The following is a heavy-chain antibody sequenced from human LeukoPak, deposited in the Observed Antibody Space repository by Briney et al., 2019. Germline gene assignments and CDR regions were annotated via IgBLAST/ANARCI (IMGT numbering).Heavy chain of an antibody. J-gene: IGHJ4*02. Sequence: GGSLRLSCAASGFTFSTYGMHWVRQAPGKGLEWVAFIRYDGTNKYYADSVRGRFTISRDNSKNTLYLQMNSLRGEDTAVYFCAKDKDPWKSTAISDFDYWGQGTLVTVSS. D-gene: IGHD1-1*01. CDR1: GFTFSTYG. CDR3: AKDKDPWKSTAISDFDY. CDR2: IRYDGTNK. V-gene: IGHV3-30*02.